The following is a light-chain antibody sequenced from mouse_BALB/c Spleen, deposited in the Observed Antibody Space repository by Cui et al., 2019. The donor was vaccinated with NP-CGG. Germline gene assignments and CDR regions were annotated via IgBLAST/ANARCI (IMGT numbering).Light chain of an antibody. Sequence: HAFVTQESALTTSPGETVTLTCRSSTGAVTTSNYANWVQEKPDHLFTGLIGGTNNRAPGVSARFSGSLIGDKAALTITGAQTEDEAIYFCALWYSNHWVFGGGTKLTVL. CDR2: GTN. V-gene: IGLV1*01. J-gene: IGLJ1*01. CDR1: TGAVTTSNY. CDR3: ALWYSNHWV.